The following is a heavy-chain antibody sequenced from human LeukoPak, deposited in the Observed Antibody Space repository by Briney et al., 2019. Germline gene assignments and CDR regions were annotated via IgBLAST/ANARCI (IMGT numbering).Heavy chain of an antibody. V-gene: IGHV4-59*01. CDR3: ARVTMVRGVITGFDY. CDR1: GGSISSYY. J-gene: IGHJ4*02. CDR2: IYYSGST. Sequence: SETLSLTCSVSGGSISSYYWSWIRKPPGKGLEWIGYIYYSGSTNYNPSLKSRVTISVDTSKNQFSLKLSSVTAADTAMYYSARVTMVRGVITGFDYWGQGTLVTVSS. D-gene: IGHD3-10*01.